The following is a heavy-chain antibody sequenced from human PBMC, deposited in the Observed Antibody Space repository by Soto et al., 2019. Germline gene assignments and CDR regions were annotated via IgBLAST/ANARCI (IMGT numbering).Heavy chain of an antibody. J-gene: IGHJ5*02. CDR1: GFTFSSYA. D-gene: IGHD3-10*01. CDR3: AKRGEISMVRGVLIPCFDP. CDR2: ISGSGGST. Sequence: PGGSLRLSCAASGFTFSSYAMSWVRQAPGKGLEWVSAISGSGGSTYYADSVKGRFTISRDNSKNTLYLQMNSLRAEDTAVYYCAKRGEISMVRGVLIPCFDPWGQGTLVTVSS. V-gene: IGHV3-23*01.